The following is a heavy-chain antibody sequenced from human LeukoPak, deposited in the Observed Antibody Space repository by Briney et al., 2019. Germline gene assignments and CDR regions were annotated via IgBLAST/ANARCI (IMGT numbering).Heavy chain of an antibody. V-gene: IGHV3-9*03. CDR3: AKDIGRDGYTFGAFDI. CDR2: ISWNSGSI. J-gene: IGHJ3*02. D-gene: IGHD5-24*01. CDR1: GFTFDDYA. Sequence: GGSLRLSCAASGFTFDDYAMHWVRQAPGKGLEWVSGISWNSGSIGYADSVNGRFTISRDNAKSSLYLQMNSLRAEDMALYYCAKDIGRDGYTFGAFDIWGQGTMVTVSS.